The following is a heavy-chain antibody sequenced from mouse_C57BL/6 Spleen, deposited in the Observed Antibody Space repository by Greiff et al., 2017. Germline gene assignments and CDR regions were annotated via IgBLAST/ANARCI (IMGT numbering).Heavy chain of an antibody. CDR3: AREGNYEGNAMDY. Sequence: QVPLQQSGPELVKPGASVKISCKASGYAFSSSWMNWVKQRPGKGLEWIGRIYPGDGDTNYNGKFKGKDTLTADKSSSTAYMQLSSLTSEDSAVYFCAREGNYEGNAMDYWGQGTSVTVSS. D-gene: IGHD2-1*01. CDR2: IYPGDGDT. V-gene: IGHV1-82*01. CDR1: GYAFSSSW. J-gene: IGHJ4*01.